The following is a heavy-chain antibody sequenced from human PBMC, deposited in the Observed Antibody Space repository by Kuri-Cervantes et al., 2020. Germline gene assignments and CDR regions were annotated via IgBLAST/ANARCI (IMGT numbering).Heavy chain of an antibody. Sequence: GGSLRLSCAASGFIFSSNSMSWVRQAPGKGLQWVSSISSSSTYIYYADSVKGRFTISRDNAKNSLYLQMNSLRAEDTAVYYCARENYYDSSGYYYPNATDVWGKGTTVTVSS. D-gene: IGHD3-22*01. CDR2: ISSSSTYI. CDR3: ARENYYDSSGYYYPNATDV. CDR1: GFIFSSNS. J-gene: IGHJ6*04. V-gene: IGHV3-21*03.